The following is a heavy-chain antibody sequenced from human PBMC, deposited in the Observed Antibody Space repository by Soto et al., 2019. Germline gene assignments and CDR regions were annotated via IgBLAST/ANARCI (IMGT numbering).Heavy chain of an antibody. CDR1: GYRFTSYW. V-gene: IGHV5-51*01. CDR3: ALSSIPAAGFDY. D-gene: IGHD6-13*01. J-gene: IGHJ4*02. CDR2: FFPGDSDT. Sequence: VQLVQSGAEVKKPGESLKISCRGSGYRFTSYWIGWVRQMPGKGLEWMGIFFPGDSDTRYSPSFQGQVTISADKSTNTAYLQWSSLKASDTAMYYCALSSIPAAGFDYWGPGTRVTVSS.